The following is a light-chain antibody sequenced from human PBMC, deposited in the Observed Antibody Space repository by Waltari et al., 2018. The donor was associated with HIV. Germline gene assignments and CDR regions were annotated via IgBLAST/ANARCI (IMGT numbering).Light chain of an antibody. CDR3: QQFYSTPIT. J-gene: IGKJ5*01. V-gene: IGKV4-1*01. CDR2: WAS. CDR1: QSVLYNSNNDNY. Sequence: DIVMTQSPESLAVSLGERATINCRSSQSVLYNSNNDNYLAWYQQKPGQPPKLLIYWASTRESGVPDRFNGSGSGTDFTLTISSLQAEDVAVYYCQQFYSTPITFGQGTRLEIK.